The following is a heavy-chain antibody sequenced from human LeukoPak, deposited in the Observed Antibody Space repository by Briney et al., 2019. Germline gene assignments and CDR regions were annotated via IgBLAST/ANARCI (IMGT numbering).Heavy chain of an antibody. V-gene: IGHV3-23*01. J-gene: IGHJ4*02. CDR1: GFTFSSFE. D-gene: IGHD4-17*01. CDR2: ISGSGGST. CDR3: AKRITTVKGLDY. Sequence: GGSLRLSCAASGFTFSSFEMNWVRQAPGKGLEWVSAISGSGGSTYYADSVKGRFTISRDNSKNTLYLQMNSLRAEDTAVYYCAKRITTVKGLDYWGQGTLVTVSS.